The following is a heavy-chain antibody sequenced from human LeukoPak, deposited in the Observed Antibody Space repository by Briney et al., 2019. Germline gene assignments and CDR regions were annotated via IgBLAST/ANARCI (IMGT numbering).Heavy chain of an antibody. CDR2: IYSGGNT. V-gene: IGHV3-53*01. D-gene: IGHD4-23*01. J-gene: IGHJ4*02. Sequence: GGSLRLSCVASGFTVSSNQITWARQAPGKGLEWVSVIYSGGNTYAADSVRGRFTISRDSSKNTVNLQLNSLRAEDTAMYYCVKDIQVTYWGQGTLATVSS. CDR1: GFTVSSNQ. CDR3: VKDIQVTY.